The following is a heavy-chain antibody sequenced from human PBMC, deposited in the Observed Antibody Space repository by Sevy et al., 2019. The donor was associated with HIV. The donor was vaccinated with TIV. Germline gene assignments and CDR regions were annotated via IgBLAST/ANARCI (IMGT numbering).Heavy chain of an antibody. CDR3: ARHDYVSTYWYFDL. V-gene: IGHV3-11*01. D-gene: IGHD3-16*01. Sequence: GGSLRLSCLASGFTFSDHYMSWIRQAPGKGLEWISHISTSGGTILYADSVKGRFTVSRDNVRSMSSLYLQMDGLRAEDTAIYYCARHDYVSTYWYFDLWGRGTLVTVSS. CDR1: GFTFSDHY. J-gene: IGHJ2*01. CDR2: ISTSGGTI.